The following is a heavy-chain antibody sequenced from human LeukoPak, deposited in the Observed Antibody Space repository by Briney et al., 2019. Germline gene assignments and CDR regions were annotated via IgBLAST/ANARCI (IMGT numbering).Heavy chain of an antibody. V-gene: IGHV4-4*07. CDR2: IYRGGST. CDR3: ARSNDNGDYYFDS. CDR1: GGSISSYY. D-gene: IGHD4-17*01. J-gene: IGHJ4*02. Sequence: SETLSVTCMVSGGSISSYYWNWMRQPAGTGLEGMGRIYRGGSTNYIPSLKSRISMSIDTSKSQFSLKLSSVSAADTAVYYCARSNDNGDYYFDSWGQGTLGTVS.